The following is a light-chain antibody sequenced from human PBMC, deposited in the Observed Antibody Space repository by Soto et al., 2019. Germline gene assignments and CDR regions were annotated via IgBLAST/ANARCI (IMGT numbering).Light chain of an antibody. V-gene: IGKV3-11*01. CDR3: QQPGT. CDR1: QSVGTY. Sequence: EFVLTQSPATLSLSPGEGASLSCWASQSVGTYMAWYQHKPGQPPRLLIYDASKRATGVPARFSGSGSGTDFTLTISSLEPEDFAVYYCQQPGTFGQGTRLEIK. J-gene: IGKJ5*01. CDR2: DAS.